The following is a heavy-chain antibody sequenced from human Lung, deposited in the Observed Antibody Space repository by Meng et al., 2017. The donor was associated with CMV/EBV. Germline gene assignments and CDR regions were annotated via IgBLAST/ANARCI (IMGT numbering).Heavy chain of an antibody. D-gene: IGHD6-13*01. J-gene: IGHJ4*02. V-gene: IGHV1-69*05. CDR2: FIPVFGTA. Sequence: SVXVSXKASGGTFRSYAISWVRQAPGQGLEWMGGFIPVFGTANYAQKFQGRVTITTDESTSTAYMELSSLRSEDTAIYYCARGLTIAVAGTKFGSWGQGTLVTVSS. CDR1: GGTFRSYA. CDR3: ARGLTIAVAGTKFGS.